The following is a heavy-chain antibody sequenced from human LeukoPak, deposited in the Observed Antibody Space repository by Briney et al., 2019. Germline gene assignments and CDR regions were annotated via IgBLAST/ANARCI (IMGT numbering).Heavy chain of an antibody. V-gene: IGHV1-8*01. CDR1: GYTFTSYD. CDR3: AREWQWLAFDY. J-gene: IGHJ4*02. Sequence: ASVKVSCKASGYTFTSYDINWVRQATGQGPEWIGWMNPNSGNTGYAQKFQGRVTMTRNTSISTAYMELSSLRSEDTAVYYCAREWQWLAFDYWGQGTLVTVSS. D-gene: IGHD6-19*01. CDR2: MNPNSGNT.